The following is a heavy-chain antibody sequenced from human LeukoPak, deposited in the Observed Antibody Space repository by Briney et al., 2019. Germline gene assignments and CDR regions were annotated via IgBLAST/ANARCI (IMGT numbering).Heavy chain of an antibody. CDR2: FDPEDGET. CDR1: GYTLTELP. CDR3: ARSEDIVVAVALDLGYFDY. Sequence: ASVKVSCKVSGYTLTELPMHWVRQAPGKGLEWMGGFDPEDGETIYAQKFQGRVTMTEDTSTDTAYMELSSLRSEDTAVYYCARSEDIVVAVALDLGYFDYWGQGTLVTVSS. J-gene: IGHJ4*02. D-gene: IGHD2-15*01. V-gene: IGHV1-24*01.